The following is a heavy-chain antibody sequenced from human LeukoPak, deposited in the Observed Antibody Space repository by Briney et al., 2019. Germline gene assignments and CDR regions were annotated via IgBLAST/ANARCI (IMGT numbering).Heavy chain of an antibody. CDR1: GYTFTSYD. J-gene: IGHJ5*02. CDR2: MNPNSGNT. V-gene: IGHV1-8*01. D-gene: IGHD3-3*01. CDR3: ARLLGSGFLEWITRMELSWFDP. Sequence: ASVKVSCKASGYTFTSYDINWVRQATGQGLEWMGWMNPNSGNTGYAQKFQGRVTMTRNTSISTAYMELSSLRSEDTAVYYCARLLGSGFLEWITRMELSWFDPWGQGTLVTVSS.